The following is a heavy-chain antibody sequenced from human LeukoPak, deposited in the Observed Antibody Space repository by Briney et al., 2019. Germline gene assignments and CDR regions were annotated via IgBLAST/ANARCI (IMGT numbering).Heavy chain of an antibody. V-gene: IGHV4-34*01. Sequence: PSETLSLTCAVYGGSFSGYYWSWIRQPPGNGLEWLGEINHSGSTNYNPSLKSRVTISVDTSKNQFSLKLSSVTAADTAVYYCARERGVYCSSTSCYFFDYWGQGTLVTVSS. CDR1: GGSFSGYY. J-gene: IGHJ4*02. CDR3: ARERGVYCSSTSCYFFDY. D-gene: IGHD2-2*01. CDR2: INHSGST.